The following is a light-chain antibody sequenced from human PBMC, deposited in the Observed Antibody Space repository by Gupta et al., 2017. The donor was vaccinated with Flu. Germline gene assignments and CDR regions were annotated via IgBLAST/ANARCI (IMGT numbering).Light chain of an antibody. CDR2: WAS. CDR3: QQYYGTPPIT. CDR1: QSLLYSSNNKNY. J-gene: IGKJ5*01. V-gene: IGKV4-1*01. Sequence: DILLTQSPDSLAVSLVERVSINCRSSQSLLYSSNNKNYLAWYQQKPGQPPKLLIYWASTRESGVPDRFSGSGPGTDFTLTISSLQAEDVAVYFRQQYYGTPPITFGPGTRLEIK.